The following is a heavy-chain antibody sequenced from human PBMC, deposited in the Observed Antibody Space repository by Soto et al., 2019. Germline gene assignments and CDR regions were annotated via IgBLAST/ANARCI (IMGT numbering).Heavy chain of an antibody. V-gene: IGHV1-3*01. CDR2: INAGNGNT. J-gene: IGHJ6*02. Sequence: SVKVSCKASEDTFTRYVIHWVRQAPGQRLEWMGWINAGNGNTKYSQNFQGRVTITRDASASTAYMELSSLRSQDTAVYYCATSTIDTSTWKQYFYGMGVWGQGSTVTVSS. D-gene: IGHD6-13*01. CDR3: ATSTIDTSTWKQYFYGMGV. CDR1: EDTFTRYV.